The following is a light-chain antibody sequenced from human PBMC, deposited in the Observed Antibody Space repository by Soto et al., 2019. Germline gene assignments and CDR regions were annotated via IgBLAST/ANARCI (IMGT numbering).Light chain of an antibody. V-gene: IGKV1-33*01. CDR1: QDISNY. CDR2: DAS. J-gene: IGKJ5*01. CDR3: QQYDNLPPPIT. Sequence: DIQMTQSPSSLSASVGDRVTITCQASQDISNYLNWYQQKPGKAPKLLIYDASNLETGVPSRFSGRGSGTDFTFTISSLQPEDIATYYCQQYDNLPPPITFGQGTRLEIK.